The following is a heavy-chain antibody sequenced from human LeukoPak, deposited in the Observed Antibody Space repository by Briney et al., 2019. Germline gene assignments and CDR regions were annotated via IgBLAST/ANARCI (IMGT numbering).Heavy chain of an antibody. CDR3: ARLGPRQYCSGGSCYSTRYNWFDP. CDR1: GGSFSGSY. D-gene: IGHD2-15*01. Sequence: SETLSLTCAVYGGSFSGSYWGWIGQPPGKGLDWIGEFNHRGGTNYNPSLKSRVTISVDTSRNQFSLKLSSVTAADTAVYYCARLGPRQYCSGGSCYSTRYNWFDPWGQGTLVTVSS. V-gene: IGHV4-34*01. CDR2: FNHRGGT. J-gene: IGHJ5*02.